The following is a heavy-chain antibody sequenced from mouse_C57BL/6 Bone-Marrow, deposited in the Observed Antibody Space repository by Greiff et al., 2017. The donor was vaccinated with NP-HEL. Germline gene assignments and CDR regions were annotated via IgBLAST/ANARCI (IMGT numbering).Heavy chain of an antibody. D-gene: IGHD2-4*01. CDR2: IDPETGGT. CDR1: GYTFTDYE. V-gene: IGHV1-15*01. CDR3: TRCDYALDY. J-gene: IGHJ2*01. Sequence: QVQLKQSGAELVRPGASVTLSCKASGYTFTDYEMHWVKQTPVHGLEWIGAIDPETGGTAYNQKFKGKAILTADKSSRTAYMELRSLTSEDSAVYYCTRCDYALDYWGQGTTLTVSS.